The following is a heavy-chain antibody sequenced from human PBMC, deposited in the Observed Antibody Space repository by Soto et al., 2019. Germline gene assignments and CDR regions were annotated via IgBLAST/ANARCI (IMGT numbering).Heavy chain of an antibody. V-gene: IGHV4-59*08. CDR1: GGSISSYY. CDR2: IYYSGST. CDR3: ARLGVTTNYFDY. J-gene: IGHJ4*02. D-gene: IGHD4-17*01. Sequence: SETLSLTCTVSGGSISSYYWSWIRQPPGKGLEWIGYIYYSGSTNYNPSLKSRVTISVDTSKNQFSLKLSSVTAADTAVYYCARLGVTTNYFDYWGQGTLVTVS.